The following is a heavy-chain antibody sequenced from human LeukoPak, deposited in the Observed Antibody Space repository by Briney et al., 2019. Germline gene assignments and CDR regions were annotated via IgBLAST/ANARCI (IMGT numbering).Heavy chain of an antibody. J-gene: IGHJ4*02. D-gene: IGHD3-9*01. CDR3: ARDMGYDILTGYNFALGY. CDR2: INHSGST. CDR1: GGSFSGYY. V-gene: IGHV4-34*01. Sequence: SETLSLTCAVYGGSFSGYYWSWIRQPPGKGLEWIGEINHSGSTNYNPSLKSRVTISVDTSKNQFSLKLSSVTAADTAVYYCARDMGYDILTGYNFALGYWGQGTLVTVSS.